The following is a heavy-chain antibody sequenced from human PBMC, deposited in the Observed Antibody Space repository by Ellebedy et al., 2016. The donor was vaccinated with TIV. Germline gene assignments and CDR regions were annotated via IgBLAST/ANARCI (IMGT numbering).Heavy chain of an antibody. CDR1: GGTFNNYG. V-gene: IGHV1-69*13. Sequence: ASVKVSXXASGGTFNNYGISWVRQAPGQGPEWMGGIIIVLGTPIYAQKFQGRVTISADESASTAYMQLSSLRSDDTAVYYCARVQRLTWCFDLWGRGTLVTVSS. J-gene: IGHJ2*01. CDR3: ARVQRLTWCFDL. D-gene: IGHD2-8*02. CDR2: IIIVLGTP.